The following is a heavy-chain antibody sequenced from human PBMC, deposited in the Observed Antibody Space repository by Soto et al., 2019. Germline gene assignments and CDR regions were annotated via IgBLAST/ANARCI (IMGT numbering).Heavy chain of an antibody. CDR1: GYSSSSGYY. J-gene: IGHJ4*02. V-gene: IGHV4-38-2*02. Sequence: PXEALTLSSPVSGYSSSSGYYWGWIRQPPGNGLEWIGSIYHSGSTYYNPSLKSRVTISVDTSKNQFSLKLSSVTAADTAVYYCARDLGYSYGYDPEGADDDWGQGTLVTVSS. D-gene: IGHD5-18*01. CDR2: IYHSGST. CDR3: ARDLGYSYGYDPEGADDD.